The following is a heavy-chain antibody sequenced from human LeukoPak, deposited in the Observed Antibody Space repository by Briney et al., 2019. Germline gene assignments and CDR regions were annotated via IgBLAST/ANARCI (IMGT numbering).Heavy chain of an antibody. CDR2: IYYSGST. V-gene: IGHV4-59*01. D-gene: IGHD3-22*01. Sequence: SETLSLTCTVSGGSISSYYWSWIRQPPGKGLEWIGYIYYSGSTNYNPSLKSRVTISVDTSKNQFSLKLSSVTAADTAVYYCARSRTYYYDSSGYCFDYWGRGTLVTVSS. CDR1: GGSISSYY. J-gene: IGHJ4*02. CDR3: ARSRTYYYDSSGYCFDY.